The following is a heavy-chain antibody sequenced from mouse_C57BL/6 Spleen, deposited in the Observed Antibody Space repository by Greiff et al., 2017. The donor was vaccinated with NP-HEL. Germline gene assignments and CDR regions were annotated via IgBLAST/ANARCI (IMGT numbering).Heavy chain of an antibody. CDR2: IYPGSGNT. V-gene: IGHV1-66*01. CDR1: GYSFTSYY. Sequence: LQESGPELVKPWASVLISCKVSGYSFTSYYIHWVKQTPGQGLEWIGWIYPGSGNTKYNEKFTGKATLTADTSSRTAYMQLSSLTSEDAAVYYCARLVGGFDYWGQGTTLTVSS. J-gene: IGHJ2*01. D-gene: IGHD1-1*02. CDR3: ARLVGGFDY.